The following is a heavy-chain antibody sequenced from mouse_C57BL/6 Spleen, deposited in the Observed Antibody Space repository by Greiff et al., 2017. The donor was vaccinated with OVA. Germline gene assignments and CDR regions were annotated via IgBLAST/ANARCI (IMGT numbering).Heavy chain of an antibody. D-gene: IGHD2-3*01. J-gene: IGHJ4*01. V-gene: IGHV5-6*01. CDR2: ISSGGSYT. CDR1: GFTFSSYG. CDR3: ARFSDDPSHYAMDY. Sequence: EVMLVESGGDLVKPGGSLKLSCAASGFTFSSYGMSWVRQTPDKRLEWVATISSGGSYTYYPDSVKGRFTISRDNAKNTLYLQMSSLKSEDTAMYYCARFSDDPSHYAMDYWGQGTSVTVSS.